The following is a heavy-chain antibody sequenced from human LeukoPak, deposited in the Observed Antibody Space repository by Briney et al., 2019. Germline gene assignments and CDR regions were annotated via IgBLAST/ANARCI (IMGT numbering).Heavy chain of an antibody. V-gene: IGHV4-38-2*01. D-gene: IGHD6-19*01. J-gene: IGHJ2*01. CDR2: IYGTGSN. Sequence: SETLSLTCAVSGYSISSGYYWGWIRQPPGKGLEWIGSIYGTGSNYYTPSLKSRVTISIDTSKNQFSLKLSSVTAADTAVYYCASGSSGWLWYFDLWGRGTLVTVSS. CDR3: ASGSSGWLWYFDL. CDR1: GYSISSGYY.